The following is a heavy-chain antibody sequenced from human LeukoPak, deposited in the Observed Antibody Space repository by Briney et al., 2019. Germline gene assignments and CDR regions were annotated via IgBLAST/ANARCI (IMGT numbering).Heavy chain of an antibody. J-gene: IGHJ4*02. CDR3: AREGSYGDYPNFDY. V-gene: IGHV4-38-2*02. Sequence: PSETLSLTCTVSGYSISSGYYWGWIRPPPGKGLEWIGSIYHSGSTYYNPSLKSRVTISVDTSKNQFSLKLSSVTAADTAVYYCAREGSYGDYPNFDYWGQGTLVTVSS. CDR2: IYHSGST. CDR1: GYSISSGYY. D-gene: IGHD4-17*01.